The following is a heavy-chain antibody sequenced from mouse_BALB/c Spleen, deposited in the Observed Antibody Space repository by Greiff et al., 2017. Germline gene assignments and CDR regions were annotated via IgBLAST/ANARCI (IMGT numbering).Heavy chain of an antibody. Sequence: VQLQQSGPEVVRPGASVKISCKGSGYTFTDYAMHWVKQSHAKGLEWIGVISTSNGNTNYNQKFKGKATMTVDKSSSTAYMELARLTSEDSAVYYCARDWGSSYAIDYWGQGTSVTVSA. D-gene: IGHD1-1*01. CDR3: ARDWGSSYAIDY. CDR2: ISTSNGNT. CDR1: GYTFTDYA. V-gene: IGHV1-67*01. J-gene: IGHJ4*01.